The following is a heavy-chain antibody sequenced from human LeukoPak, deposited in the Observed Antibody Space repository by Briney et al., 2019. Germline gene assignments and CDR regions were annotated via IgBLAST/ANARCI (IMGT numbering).Heavy chain of an antibody. CDR2: IFSST. D-gene: IGHD4/OR15-4a*01. J-gene: IGHJ4*02. V-gene: IGHV3-53*01. CDR3: ARRAGAYSHPYDY. Sequence: GGSLRLSYTVSGFTVSSNSMSWVRQAPGKGLEWVSFIFSSTHYSDSVKGRFTISRDNSKNTLYLQMNSLRAEDTAVYYCARRAGAYSHPYDYWGQGTLVTVSS. CDR1: GFTVSSNS.